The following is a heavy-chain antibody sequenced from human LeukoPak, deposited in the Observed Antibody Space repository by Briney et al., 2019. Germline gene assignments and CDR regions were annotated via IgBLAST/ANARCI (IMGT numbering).Heavy chain of an antibody. CDR2: IHHSGST. J-gene: IGHJ3*02. D-gene: IGHD2-21*02. CDR1: GGSISSGGYY. V-gene: IGHV4-30-2*01. CDR3: ARGLVVVTAYAFDI. Sequence: SQTLCLTCTVSGGSISSGGYYWSWIRQPPGKGLEWIEEIHHSGSTNYNPSLKSRVTISVDTSKNQFSLKLSSVTAADTAVYYCARGLVVVTAYAFDIWGQGTMVTVSS.